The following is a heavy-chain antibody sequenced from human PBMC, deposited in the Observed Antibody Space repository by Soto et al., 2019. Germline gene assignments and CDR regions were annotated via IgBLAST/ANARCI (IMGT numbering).Heavy chain of an antibody. V-gene: IGHV3-30-3*01. J-gene: IGHJ4*02. Sequence: GGSLRLACAASGFTFSSYAMHWVRQAPGKGLEWVAVISYDGSNKYYADSVKGRFTISRDNSKNTLYLQMNSLRAEDTAVYYCARGSQLDYWGQGALVTVS. CDR2: ISYDGSNK. D-gene: IGHD1-1*01. CDR3: ARGSQLDY. CDR1: GFTFSSYA.